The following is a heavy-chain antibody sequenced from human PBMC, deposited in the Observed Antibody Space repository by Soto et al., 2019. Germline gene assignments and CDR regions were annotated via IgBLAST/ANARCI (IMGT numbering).Heavy chain of an antibody. V-gene: IGHV1-18*04. D-gene: IGHD3-3*01. Sequence: QVQLGQSGAEVKKPGASVKVSCKASGYTFTSYGISWGRQAPGQGLEWIGWSSAYNGNTNYAQKLQGRVTMTTDTSTSTAYMELRSLRSDDTAVYYCARERITLFGVVTPNWFDPWGQGTLVTVSS. CDR1: GYTFTSYG. CDR3: ARERITLFGVVTPNWFDP. J-gene: IGHJ5*02. CDR2: SSAYNGNT.